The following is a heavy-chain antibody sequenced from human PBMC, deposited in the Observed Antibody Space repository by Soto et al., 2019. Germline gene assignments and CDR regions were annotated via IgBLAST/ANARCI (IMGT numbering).Heavy chain of an antibody. Sequence: SETLSLTCTVSGGSISSGGYYWSWIRQHPGKGLEWIGYIYYSGSTYYNPSLKSRVTISVDTSKNQFSLKLSSVTAADTAVYYCARVGYSYGYYYYGMDVWGQGTTVTVSS. CDR1: GGSISSGGYY. V-gene: IGHV4-31*03. J-gene: IGHJ6*02. D-gene: IGHD5-18*01. CDR2: IYYSGST. CDR3: ARVGYSYGYYYYGMDV.